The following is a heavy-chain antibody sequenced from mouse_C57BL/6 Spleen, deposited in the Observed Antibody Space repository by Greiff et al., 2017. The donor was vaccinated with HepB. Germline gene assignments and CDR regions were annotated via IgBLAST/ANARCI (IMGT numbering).Heavy chain of an antibody. V-gene: IGHV1-52*01. CDR2: IDPSDSET. Sequence: QVQLQQPGAELVRPGSSVKLSCKASGCTFTSYWMHWVKQRPIQGLEWIGNIDPSDSETHYNQKFKDKATLTVDKSSSTAYMQLSSLTSEDSAVYYCARSRDGYRYAMDYWGQGTSVTVSS. CDR1: GCTFTSYW. J-gene: IGHJ4*01. CDR3: ARSRDGYRYAMDY. D-gene: IGHD2-3*01.